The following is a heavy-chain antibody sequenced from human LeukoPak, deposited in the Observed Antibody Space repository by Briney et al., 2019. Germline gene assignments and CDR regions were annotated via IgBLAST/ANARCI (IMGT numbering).Heavy chain of an antibody. J-gene: IGHJ3*02. CDR2: ISYDGSNK. D-gene: IGHD2-2*03. Sequence: GRSLRLSCAASGFTFSSYAMHWVRQAPGKGLEWVAVISYDGSNKYYADSVKGRFTISRDNSKNTLFLQINSLRPEDTAMYYCARVDDLDAFDIWGQGTLVTVSS. V-gene: IGHV3-30*04. CDR1: GFTFSSYA. CDR3: ARVDDLDAFDI.